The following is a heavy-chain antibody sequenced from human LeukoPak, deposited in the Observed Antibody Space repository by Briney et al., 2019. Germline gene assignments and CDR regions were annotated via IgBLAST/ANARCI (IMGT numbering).Heavy chain of an antibody. D-gene: IGHD1-14*01. CDR2: ISYDGSNK. J-gene: IGHJ3*02. V-gene: IGHV3-30*04. CDR3: ARTYPDLHAFDI. CDR1: GFTFSSYA. Sequence: GGSLRPSCAASGFTFSSYAMHWVRQAPGKGLEWVAVISYDGSNKYYADSVKGRFTISRDNSKNTLYLQMNSLRAEDTAVYYCARTYPDLHAFDIWGQGTMVTVSS.